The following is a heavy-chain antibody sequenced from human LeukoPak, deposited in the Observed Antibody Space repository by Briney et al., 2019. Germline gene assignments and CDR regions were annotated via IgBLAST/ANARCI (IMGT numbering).Heavy chain of an antibody. V-gene: IGHV3-21*01. CDR2: ISSSSNYI. CDR3: ARDNSGWFDY. J-gene: IGHJ4*02. D-gene: IGHD6-19*01. Sequence: NPGGSLRLSCAASGFTFNTYNMNWVRQAPGKGLEWVSSISSSSNYIYYADSVKGRLTISRDNAKNSLYLQMNSLRAEDTAVYYCARDNSGWFDYWGQGTLVTVSS. CDR1: GFTFNTYN.